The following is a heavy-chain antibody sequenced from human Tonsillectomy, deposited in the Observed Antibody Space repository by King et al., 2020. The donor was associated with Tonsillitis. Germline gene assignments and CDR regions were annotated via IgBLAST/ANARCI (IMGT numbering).Heavy chain of an antibody. CDR2: IKQDGSEK. CDR3: ARDPTYYYDSGGYYYSHFDY. J-gene: IGHJ4*02. CDR1: GFTFSSYW. D-gene: IGHD3-22*01. V-gene: IGHV3-7*04. Sequence: EWQLVQSGGGLVQPGGSLRLSCAASGFTFSSYWMTWVRQAPGKGLEWVANIKQDGSEKYYVDSVKGRFTISRDNAKNSLYLQMNSLRAEDTAVDYCARDPTYYYDSGGYYYSHFDYWGQGTLVTVSS.